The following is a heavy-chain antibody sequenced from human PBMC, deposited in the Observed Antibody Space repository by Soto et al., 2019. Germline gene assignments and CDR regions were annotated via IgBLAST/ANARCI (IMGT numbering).Heavy chain of an antibody. CDR3: AIDLMPNERGLSDLAY. V-gene: IGHV3-21*06. J-gene: IGHJ4*02. CDR1: GFTFNKYS. Sequence: EVRLVESGGGLVKPGGSLRLSCAASGFTFNKYSMNWVRQAPGKGLEWVSSITSKTGDQYYADSVKGRFIISRDNTKNSLALQVTSLRDEDTAVYYCAIDLMPNERGLSDLAYWGQGTLFTVSS. CDR2: ITSKTGDQ. D-gene: IGHD2-2*01.